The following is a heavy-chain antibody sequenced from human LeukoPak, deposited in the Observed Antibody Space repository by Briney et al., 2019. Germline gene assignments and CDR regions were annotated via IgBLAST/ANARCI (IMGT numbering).Heavy chain of an antibody. CDR2: IFDSEIT. CDR1: GGFISRYY. J-gene: IGHJ4*02. Sequence: SETLSLTCTVSGGFISRYYWSWIRQPPGKGLEWIGYIFDSEITKYNPSLQSRVTISVDTSNNQFSLKLRSVTAADTALYYCAREYQYYFGSWGQGTLVTVSS. CDR3: AREYQYYFGS. V-gene: IGHV4-59*01. D-gene: IGHD2-2*01.